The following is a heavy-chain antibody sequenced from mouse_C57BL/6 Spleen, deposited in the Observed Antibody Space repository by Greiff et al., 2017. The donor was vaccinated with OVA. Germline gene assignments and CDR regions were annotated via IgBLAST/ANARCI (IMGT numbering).Heavy chain of an antibody. J-gene: IGHJ2*01. V-gene: IGHV1-53*01. Sequence: VQLKQPGTELVKPGASVKLSCKASGYTFTSYWMHWVKQRPGQGLEWIGNINPSNGGTNYNEKFKSKATLTVDKSSSTAYMQLSSLTSEDSAVYYCARGIYSNYEGDYFDYWGQGTTLTVSS. CDR1: GYTFTSYW. D-gene: IGHD2-5*01. CDR3: ARGIYSNYEGDYFDY. CDR2: INPSNGGT.